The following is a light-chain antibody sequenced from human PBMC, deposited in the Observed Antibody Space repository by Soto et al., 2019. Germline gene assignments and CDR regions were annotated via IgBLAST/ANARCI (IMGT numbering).Light chain of an antibody. Sequence: EIVLTQSPGTLSLSPGERATLSCRASQSVSSSYLAWYQQKPGQAPRLLIYGASSRATGIPDRFSGSGSGTDFTLTISRLETEDFAVYYCQQYGSSPQNTFGGGTKVEIK. CDR3: QQYGSSPQNT. J-gene: IGKJ4*01. V-gene: IGKV3-20*01. CDR2: GAS. CDR1: QSVSSSY.